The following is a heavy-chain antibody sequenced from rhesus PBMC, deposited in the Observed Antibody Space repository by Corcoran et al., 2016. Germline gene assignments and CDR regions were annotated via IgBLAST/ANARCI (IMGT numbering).Heavy chain of an antibody. J-gene: IGHJ4*01. Sequence: QVQLQESGPGLVKPSETLSLTCAVSGGSFSSYWWGWIRQPPGKGLEWIGGIYGRSGSTEYNPSLKSRFTISGDTSKKQFSLRLRSVTAADTAVYYCARSHNTWSDYWGQGLLVTVSS. CDR3: ARSHNTWSDY. V-gene: IGHV4-160*01. CDR2: IYGRSGST. D-gene: IGHD1-38*01. CDR1: GGSFSSYW.